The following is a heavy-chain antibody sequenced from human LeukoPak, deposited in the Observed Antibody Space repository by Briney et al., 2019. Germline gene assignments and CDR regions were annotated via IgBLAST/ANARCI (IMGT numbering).Heavy chain of an antibody. J-gene: IGHJ3*02. Sequence: PSETLSLTCTVSGGSISSYYWSWIRQPPGKGLEWIGYIYYSGSTNYNPSLKSRVTISVDTSKNQFSLKLSAETAADTAVYYCARYFGFAACDIWGQGTMVTVSS. CDR1: GGSISSYY. V-gene: IGHV4-59*01. CDR3: ARYFGFAACDI. CDR2: IYYSGST. D-gene: IGHD3-9*01.